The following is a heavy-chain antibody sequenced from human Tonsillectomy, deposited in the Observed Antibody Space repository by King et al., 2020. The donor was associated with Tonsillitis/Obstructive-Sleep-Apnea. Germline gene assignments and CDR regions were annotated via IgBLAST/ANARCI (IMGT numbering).Heavy chain of an antibody. Sequence: QLQESGPGLVKPSETLSLTCTVSGGSISSSSYYWVWIRQPPGKGLEWIGSMYYSENTYYNPSLKSRVTISVDTSKIQFSLKLSSVTAADTAVYYCARQGGYCSGGSCYPYWYFDLWGRGTLVTVSS. D-gene: IGHD2-15*01. J-gene: IGHJ2*01. CDR3: ARQGGYCSGGSCYPYWYFDL. V-gene: IGHV4-39*01. CDR1: GGSISSSSYY. CDR2: MYYSENT.